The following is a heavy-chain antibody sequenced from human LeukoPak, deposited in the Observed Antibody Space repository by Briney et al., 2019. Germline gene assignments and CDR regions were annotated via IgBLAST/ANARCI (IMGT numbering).Heavy chain of an antibody. CDR1: AGSISTFY. D-gene: IGHD4-17*01. Sequence: SETLSLTCTVSAGSISTFYWSWIRQPPGKGLEWIGYIYYSGSTNYNPSLKSRVTISVDASKNQFSLNLSSVTAADTAIYYCAMSVWYGVRAEYFHHWGQGTLVTVSS. CDR3: AMSVWYGVRAEYFHH. J-gene: IGHJ1*01. V-gene: IGHV4-59*01. CDR2: IYYSGST.